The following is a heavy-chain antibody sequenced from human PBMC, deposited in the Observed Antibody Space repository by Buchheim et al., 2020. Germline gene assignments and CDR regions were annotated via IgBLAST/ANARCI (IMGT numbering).Heavy chain of an antibody. CDR1: GFTFNRYG. Sequence: QVQLVESGGGVVQPGMSLRLSCAASGFTFNRYGMHWVRQAPGKGLEWVAIIWYDGSNKYYADSVKDRFTISRDQSKNTVALQMNSLRAEDTAVYYCARNNGNYRLDDWGQGTL. D-gene: IGHD1-26*01. CDR2: IWYDGSNK. J-gene: IGHJ4*02. CDR3: ARNNGNYRLDD. V-gene: IGHV3-33*01.